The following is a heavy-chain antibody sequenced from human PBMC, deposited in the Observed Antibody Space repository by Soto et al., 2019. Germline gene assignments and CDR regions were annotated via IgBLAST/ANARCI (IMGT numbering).Heavy chain of an antibody. CDR3: ARRDRPYFYYMDV. J-gene: IGHJ6*03. CDR2: ISSNGVGT. D-gene: IGHD6-6*01. CDR1: GFTLSGYA. Sequence: EVQLAESGGGLAQPGGSLRLSCAASGFTLSGYAMDWVRQAPGKGLEYVSGISSNGVGTYYANSVQGRFTISRDNSKNPVYLQMGSLRPEDMAVYYCARRDRPYFYYMDVWGKGTTVTVSS. V-gene: IGHV3-64*01.